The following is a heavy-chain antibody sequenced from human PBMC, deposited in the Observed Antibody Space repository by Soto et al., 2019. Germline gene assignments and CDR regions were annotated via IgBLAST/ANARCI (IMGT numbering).Heavy chain of an antibody. D-gene: IGHD6-6*01. V-gene: IGHV1-8*01. CDR3: ARLSEESSSSNYYPFYMDV. CDR1: GYTFTRYD. CDR2: MNPQTGNT. J-gene: IGHJ6*03. Sequence: ASVKVSCKASGYTFTRYDITWVRQATGQGLEWMGWMNPQTGNTAYAEKFQGRVTMTRSTSINTAYMELSGLRSEDTAVYYCARLSEESSSSNYYPFYMDVWGKGSTVTVSS.